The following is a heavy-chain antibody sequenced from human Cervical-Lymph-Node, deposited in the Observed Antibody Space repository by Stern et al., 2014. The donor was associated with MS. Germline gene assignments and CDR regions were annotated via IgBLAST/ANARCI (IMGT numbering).Heavy chain of an antibody. D-gene: IGHD2-2*01. CDR2: IYYSGST. Sequence: QLQLQESGPGLVKPSETLSLTCTVSGGSISSYYWSWIRQPPGKGLEWIGYIYYSGSTNYNPSLKSRVTISVDTSKNQFSLKLSSVTAADTAVYYCARGGIVAVPAARPNNYYYYGMDVWGQGTTVTVSS. V-gene: IGHV4-59*01. J-gene: IGHJ6*02. CDR3: ARGGIVAVPAARPNNYYYYGMDV. CDR1: GGSISSYY.